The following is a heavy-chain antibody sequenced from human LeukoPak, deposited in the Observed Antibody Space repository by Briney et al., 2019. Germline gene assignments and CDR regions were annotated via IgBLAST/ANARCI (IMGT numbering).Heavy chain of an antibody. D-gene: IGHD3-22*01. CDR2: IFYTGSS. J-gene: IGHJ4*02. CDR1: GGPISSYY. V-gene: IGHV4-59*01. Sequence: PSETLSLTCIVSGGPISSYYWSWIRQPPGKGLEWIGHIFYTGSSNYNPSLKSRVTISLDRSKNQFSLRLTSVTAADTAVYYCARGLNYGGSGYYFDSWGPGTLVTVSS. CDR3: ARGLNYGGSGYYFDS.